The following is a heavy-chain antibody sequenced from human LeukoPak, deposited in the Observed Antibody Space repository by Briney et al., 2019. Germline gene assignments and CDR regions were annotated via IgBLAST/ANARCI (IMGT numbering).Heavy chain of an antibody. J-gene: IGHJ4*02. CDR1: GFTFSNAW. Sequence: GGSLRLSCAASGFTFSNAWMNWVRQAPGKGLEWVSSVSDSSSYVYYADSVKGRFTISRDNAKNSLYLQMNSLSAEDTAVYYCARDLYYGSGSYGYWGQGALVTVSS. D-gene: IGHD3-10*01. CDR2: VSDSSSYV. CDR3: ARDLYYGSGSYGY. V-gene: IGHV3-21*01.